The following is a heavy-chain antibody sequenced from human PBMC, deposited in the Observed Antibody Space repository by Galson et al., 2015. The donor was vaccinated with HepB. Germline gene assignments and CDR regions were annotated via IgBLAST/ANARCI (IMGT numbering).Heavy chain of an antibody. CDR3: ATYCSSTKCDWGVDY. CDR2: ILPIFDGP. Sequence: SVKVSCKASGGAFNTYALTWVRQAPGQGLEWIGGILPIFDGPNYAQKFQGRVTITADKSTSTAYMELRSLRSDDTAVYYCATYCSSTKCDWGVDYWGQGTLVPVSS. J-gene: IGHJ4*02. D-gene: IGHD2-2*01. V-gene: IGHV1-69*06. CDR1: GGAFNTYA.